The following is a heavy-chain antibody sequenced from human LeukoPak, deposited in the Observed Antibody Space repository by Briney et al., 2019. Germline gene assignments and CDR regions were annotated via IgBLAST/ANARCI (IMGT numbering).Heavy chain of an antibody. CDR1: GGSISGYY. CDR3: ARVTVDRSGLTVKPYYYYMGV. CDR2: MYTSGDA. Sequence: PSETLSLTCTVSGGSISGYYWSWIRQPAGKGLEWIGRMYTSGDAYYKPSLRSRVTMSVDTSKNQISLEVQSVTAADTAVYYCARVTVDRSGLTVKPYYYYMGVWGKGTSVTVSS. J-gene: IGHJ6*03. V-gene: IGHV4-4*07. D-gene: IGHD3-22*01.